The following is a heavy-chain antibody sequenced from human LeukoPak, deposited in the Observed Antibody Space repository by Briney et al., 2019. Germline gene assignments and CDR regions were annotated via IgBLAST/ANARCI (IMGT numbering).Heavy chain of an antibody. J-gene: IGHJ4*02. V-gene: IGHV3-23*01. CDR2: VGVDGTR. Sequence: PGGSLRLSCAASGFTFSSYAMSWVRQAPGKGLEWVSGVGVDGTRYYVESVKGRFTVSRDTAKNTLYLQMSSLRAEDTAIYYCAKTQGYYDYWGQGTLVTVSS. D-gene: IGHD3-22*01. CDR1: GFTFSSYA. CDR3: AKTQGYYDY.